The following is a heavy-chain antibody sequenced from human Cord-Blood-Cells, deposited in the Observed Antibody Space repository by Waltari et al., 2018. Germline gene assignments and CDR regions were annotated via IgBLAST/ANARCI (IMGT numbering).Heavy chain of an antibody. CDR1: GGYIRSGDYY. CDR2: IYYSGST. D-gene: IGHD3-10*01. CDR3: ARAPAYYGSGSYYFDY. J-gene: IGHJ4*02. V-gene: IGHV4-30-4*01. Sequence: QVQLQESGQGLVKPSQTLSLTCTVPGGYIRSGDYYWSWIRQPPGKGLEWIGYIYYSGSTYYNPSLKSRVTISVDTSKNQFSLKLSSVTAADTAVYYCARAPAYYGSGSYYFDYWGQGTLVTVSS.